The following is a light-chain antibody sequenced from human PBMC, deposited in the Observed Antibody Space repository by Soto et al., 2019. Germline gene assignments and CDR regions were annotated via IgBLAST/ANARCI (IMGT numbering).Light chain of an antibody. J-gene: IGKJ1*01. CDR1: HTISSSY. CDR2: GIS. CDR3: QQYVTSSPRT. Sequence: EIVLTQSAGTLSLSPGERATLSCRASHTISSSYLAWYQQKPGQAPRLLMYGISRRATGIPDRFSGSGSGTDFTLTITRLEPEDFAVYYCQQYVTSSPRTFGQGTKV. V-gene: IGKV3-20*01.